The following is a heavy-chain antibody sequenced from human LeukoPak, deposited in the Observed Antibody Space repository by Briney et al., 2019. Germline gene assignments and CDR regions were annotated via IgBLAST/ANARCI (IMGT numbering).Heavy chain of an antibody. Sequence: GESLKISCKGSGYSFTSYWIGWVRQMPGKGLEWRGIIYPGDSDTRYSPSFQGQVTISADKSISTAYLQWSSLKASDTAMYYCARELKGYYDSSGSAFDIWGQGTMVTVSS. V-gene: IGHV5-51*01. CDR1: GYSFTSYW. CDR3: ARELKGYYDSSGSAFDI. D-gene: IGHD3-22*01. CDR2: IYPGDSDT. J-gene: IGHJ3*02.